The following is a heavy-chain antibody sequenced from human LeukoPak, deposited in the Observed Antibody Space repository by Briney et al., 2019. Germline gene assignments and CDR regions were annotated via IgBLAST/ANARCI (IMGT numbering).Heavy chain of an antibody. V-gene: IGHV3-20*04. CDR1: GFTFDDYG. CDR2: INWNGGST. CDR3: ARDYYGSGMYYYYYMDV. D-gene: IGHD3-10*01. J-gene: IGHJ6*03. Sequence: GGSLRLSCAASGFTFDDYGMSWVRQAPGKGLEWVSGINWNGGSTVYADSVKGRFTISRDNAKNSLYLQMNSLRAEDTALYYCARDYYGSGMYYYYYMDVWGKGTTVTVSS.